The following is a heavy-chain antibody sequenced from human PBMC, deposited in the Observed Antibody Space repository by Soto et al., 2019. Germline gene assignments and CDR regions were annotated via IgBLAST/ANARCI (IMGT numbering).Heavy chain of an antibody. Sequence: ASVKVSCKASGYTFTSYAMHWVRQAPGQRLEWVGWINAGNGNTKYSQKFQGRVTITRDTSASTAYMELSSLRSEDTAVYYCARLYSSGWSIDYWGQGTLVTVSS. CDR1: GYTFTSYA. D-gene: IGHD6-19*01. J-gene: IGHJ4*02. V-gene: IGHV1-3*01. CDR3: ARLYSSGWSIDY. CDR2: INAGNGNT.